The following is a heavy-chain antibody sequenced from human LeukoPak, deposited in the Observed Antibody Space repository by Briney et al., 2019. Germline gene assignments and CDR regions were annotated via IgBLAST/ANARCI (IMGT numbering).Heavy chain of an antibody. CDR1: GYSFTTYW. V-gene: IGHV5-10-1*01. CDR3: ARFDSSRSWSISS. D-gene: IGHD3-22*01. CDR2: IDPSDSYT. J-gene: IGHJ5*02. Sequence: GESLKISCKGSGYSFTTYWIIWVRQVAGKGLQWMGRIDPSDSYTNYSPSVQGHVTISTDKSINTAYLQWSSLKASDTATYYCARFDSSRSWSISSWGQGTLVTVSP.